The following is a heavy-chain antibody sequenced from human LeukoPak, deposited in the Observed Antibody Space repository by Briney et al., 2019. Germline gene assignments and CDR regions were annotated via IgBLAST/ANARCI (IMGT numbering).Heavy chain of an antibody. V-gene: IGHV3-23*01. CDR1: GCTRISYA. CDR2: ISGSGGTT. J-gene: IGHJ1*01. CDR3: AKGELSSGWSR. D-gene: IGHD6-19*01. Sequence: PGGFRRLSRAASGCTRISYAMSSVRQPPRKGLEWVSAISGSGGTTYYADSVKGRFTISRDNSKNTLYLQMNSLRAEDTAVYYCAKGELSSGWSRWGQGTLVTVSS.